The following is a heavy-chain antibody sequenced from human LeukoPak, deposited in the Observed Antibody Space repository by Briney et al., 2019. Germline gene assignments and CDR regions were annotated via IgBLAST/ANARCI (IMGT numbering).Heavy chain of an antibody. Sequence: PSQTLSLTCTVSGGSISSGGYYWSWIRQPPGKGLEWIGYIYHSGSTYYNPSLKSRVTISVDTSKNQFSLKLNSVTAADTAVYYCARSSTMITPRYFQRWGQGTLVTVSS. V-gene: IGHV4-30-2*01. CDR2: IYHSGST. CDR3: ARSSTMITPRYFQR. D-gene: IGHD5/OR15-5a*01. CDR1: GGSISSGGYY. J-gene: IGHJ1*01.